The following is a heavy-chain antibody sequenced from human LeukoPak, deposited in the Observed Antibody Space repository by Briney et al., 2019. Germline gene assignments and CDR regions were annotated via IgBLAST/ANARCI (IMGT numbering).Heavy chain of an antibody. V-gene: IGHV3-73*01. CDR1: GFTFSGSA. J-gene: IGHJ6*03. Sequence: GGSLRLSCAASGFTFSGSALHWVRQGSGKGLEWIGRIRSKTNSYATTYTASVTGRFTISRDDAENTAYLQMNSLRAEDTAVYYCAKDRIRGTSYYGSAHGGYYYMDVWGKGTTVTISS. CDR3: AKDRIRGTSYYGSAHGGYYYMDV. D-gene: IGHD3-10*01. CDR2: IRSKTNSYAT.